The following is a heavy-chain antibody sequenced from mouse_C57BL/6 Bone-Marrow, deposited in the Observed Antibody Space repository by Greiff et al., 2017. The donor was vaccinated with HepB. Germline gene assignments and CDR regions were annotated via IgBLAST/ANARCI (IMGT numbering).Heavy chain of an antibody. CDR2: ISSGSSTL. Sequence: LVESGGGLVKPGGSLKLSCAASGFTFSDYGMHWVRQAPEKGLEWVAYISSGSSTLYYADTVKGRFTISRDNAKNTLFLQMTSLRSEDTAMYYCARESTTVVARYWYFDVWGTGTTVTVSS. V-gene: IGHV5-17*01. CDR1: GFTFSDYG. D-gene: IGHD1-1*01. CDR3: ARESTTVVARYWYFDV. J-gene: IGHJ1*03.